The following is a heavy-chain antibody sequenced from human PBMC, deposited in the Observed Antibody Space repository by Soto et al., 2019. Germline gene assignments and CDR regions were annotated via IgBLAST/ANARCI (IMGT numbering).Heavy chain of an antibody. CDR1: EFTFRSYW. D-gene: IGHD1-7*01. Sequence: GGSLRLSCAASEFTFRSYWLHWVRQSPGKGLVWVSRISGDGSSTTYADSVRGRFTISRDNAKNTVYLQMDSLRAEDTAVYYCARSLPGTYGAFDLWGQGTMVTVSS. J-gene: IGHJ3*01. V-gene: IGHV3-74*01. CDR3: ARSLPGTYGAFDL. CDR2: ISGDGSST.